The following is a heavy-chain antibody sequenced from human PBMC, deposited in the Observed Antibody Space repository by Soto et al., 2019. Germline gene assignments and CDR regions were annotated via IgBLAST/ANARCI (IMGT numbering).Heavy chain of an antibody. Sequence: SETLSLTCTVSGGSISSYYWSWIRQPPGKGLEWIGYIYYSGCTNYNPSLKSRVTISVDTSKNQFSLKLSSVTAADTAVYYCARVMRRGVTNYFDYCGHGTLVTVSS. CDR2: IYYSGCT. D-gene: IGHD3-10*01. CDR3: ARVMRRGVTNYFDY. V-gene: IGHV4-59*01. CDR1: GGSISSYY. J-gene: IGHJ4*01.